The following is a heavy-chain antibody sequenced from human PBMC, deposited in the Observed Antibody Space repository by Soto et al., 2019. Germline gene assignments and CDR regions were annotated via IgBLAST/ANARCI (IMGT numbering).Heavy chain of an antibody. CDR3: ARGTFGVVKD. Sequence: QVQRQESGPGLVKPSETLSLTCTVSGGSISRYYWSWIRQSPGKGLEWIGYMYYSGSTNYNPSLKSRVTISIDTSRNQFSLKLSSVTAADTAVYYCARGTFGVVKDWGQGTLVTVSS. J-gene: IGHJ4*02. CDR2: MYYSGST. V-gene: IGHV4-59*01. CDR1: GGSISRYY. D-gene: IGHD3-3*01.